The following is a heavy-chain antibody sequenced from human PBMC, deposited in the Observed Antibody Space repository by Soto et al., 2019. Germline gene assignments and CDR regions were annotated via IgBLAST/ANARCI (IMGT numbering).Heavy chain of an antibody. CDR2: IYYSGST. CDR3: ARVGGFGATTIDY. V-gene: IGHV4-30-4*01. CDR1: GGSISSGDYY. J-gene: IGHJ4*02. D-gene: IGHD3-10*01. Sequence: QVQLQESGPGLVKPSQTLSLTCTVSGGSISSGDYYWSWIRQPPGKGMEWIGYIYYSGSTYYNPSLKSRVTISVDTSKNQFSLKLSSVTAADTAVYYCARVGGFGATTIDYWGQGTLVTVSS.